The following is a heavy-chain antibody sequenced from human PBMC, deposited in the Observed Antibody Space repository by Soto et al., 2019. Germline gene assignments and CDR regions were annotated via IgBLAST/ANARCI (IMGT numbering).Heavy chain of an antibody. J-gene: IGHJ3*02. CDR2: INHSGST. CDR1: GGSFSGYY. V-gene: IGHV4-34*01. CDR3: ARGGRIVVVPAAMPSAFDI. Sequence: QVQLQQWGAGLLKPSETLSLTCAVYGGSFSGYYWSWIRQPPGKGLEWIGEINHSGSTNYNPSLKSRVTISVDTSKNQFSLKLISVTAADTAVYYCARGGRIVVVPAAMPSAFDIWGQGTMVTVSS. D-gene: IGHD2-2*01.